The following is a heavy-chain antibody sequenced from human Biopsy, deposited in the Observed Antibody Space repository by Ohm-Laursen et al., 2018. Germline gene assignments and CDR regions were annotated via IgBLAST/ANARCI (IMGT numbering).Heavy chain of an antibody. J-gene: IGHJ5*02. CDR2: IYNTETT. V-gene: IGHV4-39*01. Sequence: SDTLSLTCTVSGGSIRSSTPYYWAWLRQPPGKGLEWIGSIYNTETTFYNPSLKSRVTISVDTSTNQFSLKVSSVTAADTALYFCARHPTGFWFDPWGHGTLVTVSS. CDR1: GGSIRSSTPYY. CDR3: ARHPTGFWFDP.